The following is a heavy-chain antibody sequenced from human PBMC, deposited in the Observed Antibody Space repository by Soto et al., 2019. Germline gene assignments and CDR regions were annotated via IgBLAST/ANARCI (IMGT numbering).Heavy chain of an antibody. CDR1: GFTFSSYA. CDR3: AKGGGDSSGWYY. D-gene: IGHD6-19*01. CDR2: ISGSGSTT. J-gene: IGHJ4*02. V-gene: IGHV3-23*01. Sequence: EVQLLESGGGLVQPGGSLRLSCAASGFTFSSYAMSWVRQAPGKGLEWVSTISGSGSTTYYADSVKGRFTISRDNSKNTLSLQMNSLRADDTAVYYWAKGGGDSSGWYYWGQGTLVTVSS.